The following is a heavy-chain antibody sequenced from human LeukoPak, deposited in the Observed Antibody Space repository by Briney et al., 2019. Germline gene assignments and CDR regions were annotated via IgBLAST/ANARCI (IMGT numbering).Heavy chain of an antibody. Sequence: SETLSLTCTVSGGSISSSSYYWGWIRQPPGKGLEWIGSIHYSGSTYYNPSLKSRVTISVDTSKNQFSLKLSSVTAADTAVYYCARDRDDDPNSSWYRSGLNWFDPWGQGTLVTVSS. J-gene: IGHJ5*02. CDR3: ARDRDDDPNSSWYRSGLNWFDP. CDR2: IHYSGST. D-gene: IGHD6-13*01. V-gene: IGHV4-39*07. CDR1: GGSISSSSYY.